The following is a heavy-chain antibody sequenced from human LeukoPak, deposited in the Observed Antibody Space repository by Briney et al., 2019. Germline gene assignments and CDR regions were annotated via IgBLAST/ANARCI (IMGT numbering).Heavy chain of an antibody. D-gene: IGHD1-1*01. CDR2: IYTSGST. V-gene: IGHV4-4*07. J-gene: IGHJ6*03. Sequence: SETLSLTCTVSGGSISSYYWSWIRQPAGKGLEWIGRIYTSGSTNYNPSLKSRVTMSVDTSKNQFSLKLSSVTAADTAVYYCARDLRELGRYYYYYYMDVWGKGTTVTVSS. CDR3: ARDLRELGRYYYYYYMDV. CDR1: GGSISSYY.